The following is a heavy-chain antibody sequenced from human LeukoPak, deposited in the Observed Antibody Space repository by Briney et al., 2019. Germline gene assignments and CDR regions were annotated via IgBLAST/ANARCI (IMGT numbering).Heavy chain of an antibody. J-gene: IGHJ4*02. CDR3: ARNGRSSSWYDFDY. Sequence: PGRSLRLSCAASGFTFRNYGMHWVRQAPGKGLEWVAVLSYDGSNKQYVDSVKGRFTISRDNSKNTLYLQMNSLRAEDTAVYYCARNGRSSSWYDFDYWGQGTLVTVSS. D-gene: IGHD6-13*01. V-gene: IGHV3-30*03. CDR1: GFTFRNYG. CDR2: LSYDGSNK.